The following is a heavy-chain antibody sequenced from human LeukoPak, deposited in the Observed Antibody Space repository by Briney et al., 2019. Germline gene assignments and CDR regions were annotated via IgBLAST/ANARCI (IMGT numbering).Heavy chain of an antibody. CDR3: ARQLRPGFFDY. D-gene: IGHD2-15*01. V-gene: IGHV4-39*01. CDR2: IYYSGNT. Sequence: SETLSLTCTVSGGSISSSSYYWGWIRQPPGKGLEWIGSIYYSGNTYYNPSLKSRVIISVDTSKNQFSLKLSSVTAADTAVYYCARQLRPGFFDYWGQGTLVTVSS. CDR1: GGSISSSSYY. J-gene: IGHJ4*02.